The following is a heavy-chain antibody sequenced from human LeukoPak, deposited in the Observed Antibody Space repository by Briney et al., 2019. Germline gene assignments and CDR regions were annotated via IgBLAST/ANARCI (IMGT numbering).Heavy chain of an antibody. CDR2: INHSGST. Sequence: PSETLSLTCAVYGGSFSGYYWSWIRQPPGKGLEWIGEINHSGSTNYNPSLKSRVTTSVDTSKNQFSLKLSSVTAADTAVYYCARDTQTGTHDYWGQGTLVTVSS. V-gene: IGHV4-34*01. J-gene: IGHJ4*02. D-gene: IGHD1-1*01. CDR1: GGSFSGYY. CDR3: ARDTQTGTHDY.